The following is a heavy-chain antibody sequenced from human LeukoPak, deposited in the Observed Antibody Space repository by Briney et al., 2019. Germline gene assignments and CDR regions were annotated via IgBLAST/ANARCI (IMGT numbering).Heavy chain of an antibody. Sequence: SETLSLTCAVYGGSFSGYYWSWIRQPPGKGLEWIGEINHSGSTNYNPSLKSRVTISVDTSKNQFSLKLSSVTAADTAVYYCARSAPELYFDPWGQGTLVTVSS. J-gene: IGHJ5*02. CDR3: ARSAPELYFDP. CDR1: GGSFSGYY. D-gene: IGHD1-7*01. V-gene: IGHV4-34*01. CDR2: INHSGST.